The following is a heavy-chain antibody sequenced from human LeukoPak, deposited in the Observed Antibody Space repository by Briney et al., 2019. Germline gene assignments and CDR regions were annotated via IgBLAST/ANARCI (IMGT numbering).Heavy chain of an antibody. CDR1: GGSFSGYY. Sequence: SETLSLTCAVYGGSFSGYYWSWIRQPPGKGLEWIGEINHSGSTNYSPSLKSRVTISVDTSKNQFSLKLSSVTAADTAVYYCARRQHYYDSSGPTPAYRFDYWGQGTLVTVSS. D-gene: IGHD3-22*01. CDR3: ARRQHYYDSSGPTPAYRFDY. CDR2: INHSGST. V-gene: IGHV4-34*01. J-gene: IGHJ4*02.